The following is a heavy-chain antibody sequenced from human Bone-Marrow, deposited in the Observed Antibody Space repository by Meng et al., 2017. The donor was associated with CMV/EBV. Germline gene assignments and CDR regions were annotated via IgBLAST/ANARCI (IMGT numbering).Heavy chain of an antibody. CDR1: GFTFSSYS. CDR3: ARDTYTESSSWYYYYGMDV. D-gene: IGHD6-13*01. V-gene: IGHV3-21*01. CDR2: ISSSSSYI. Sequence: GESLKISCAASGFTFSSYSMNWVRQAPGKGLEWVSSISSSSSYIYYADSAKGRFTISRDNAKNSLYLQMNSLRAEDTAVYYCARDTYTESSSWYYYYGMDVWGQGTTVTVSS. J-gene: IGHJ6*02.